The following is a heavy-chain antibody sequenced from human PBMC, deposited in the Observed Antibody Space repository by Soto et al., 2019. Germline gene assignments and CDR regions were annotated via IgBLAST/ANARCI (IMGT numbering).Heavy chain of an antibody. J-gene: IGHJ6*01. Sequence: GASVKVSCKASGYTFTSYGISWVRQAPGQGLEWMGWISAYNGNTNYAQKVQGRVTMIIDTPTSTAYMDLRSLRSDDTAVYYCARDFSGWSLVGYYYYGMDVWGQGTTVTVSS. CDR3: ARDFSGWSLVGYYYYGMDV. V-gene: IGHV1-18*04. CDR1: GYTFTSYG. D-gene: IGHD6-19*01. CDR2: ISAYNGNT.